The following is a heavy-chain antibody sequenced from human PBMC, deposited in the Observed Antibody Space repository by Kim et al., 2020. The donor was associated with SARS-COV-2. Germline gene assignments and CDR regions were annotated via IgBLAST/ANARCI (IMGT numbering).Heavy chain of an antibody. CDR3: ATGGPPVHTVVVTSPIIDI. D-gene: IGHD3-22*01. Sequence: PSVKVSCKVSGYTLTELSMHWVRQAPGKGLEWMGGFDPEDGETIYAQKFQGRVTMTEDTSTDTAYMELSSLRSEDTAVYYCATGGPPVHTVVVTSPIIDIWGQGTMVTVSS. V-gene: IGHV1-24*01. CDR2: FDPEDGET. J-gene: IGHJ3*02. CDR1: GYTLTELS.